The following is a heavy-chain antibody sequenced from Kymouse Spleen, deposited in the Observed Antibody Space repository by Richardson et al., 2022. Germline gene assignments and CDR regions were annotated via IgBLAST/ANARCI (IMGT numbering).Heavy chain of an antibody. CDR2: IYHSGST. V-gene: IGHV4-4*02. Sequence: QVQLQESGPGLVKPSGTLSLTCAVSGGSISSSNWWSWVRQPPGKGLEWIGEIYHSGSTNYNPSLKSRVTISVDKSKNQFSLKLSSVTAADTAVYYCARDREAARPFYYYYGMDVWGQGTTVTVSS. D-gene: IGHD6-6*01. CDR3: ARDREAARPFYYYYGMDV. CDR1: GGSISSSNW. J-gene: IGHJ6*02.